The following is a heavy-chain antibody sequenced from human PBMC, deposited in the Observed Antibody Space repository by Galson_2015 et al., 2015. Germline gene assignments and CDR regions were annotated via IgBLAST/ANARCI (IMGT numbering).Heavy chain of an antibody. Sequence: SLRLSCAASGFTFSSYSMNWVRQAPGKGLEWVSSISSSSSYIYYADSVKGRFTISRDNAKNSLYLQMNSLRAEDTAVYYCARDGPHGYYDILTGWNHWFDPWGQGTLVTVSS. CDR1: GFTFSSYS. V-gene: IGHV3-21*01. J-gene: IGHJ5*02. CDR3: ARDGPHGYYDILTGWNHWFDP. CDR2: ISSSSSYI. D-gene: IGHD3-9*01.